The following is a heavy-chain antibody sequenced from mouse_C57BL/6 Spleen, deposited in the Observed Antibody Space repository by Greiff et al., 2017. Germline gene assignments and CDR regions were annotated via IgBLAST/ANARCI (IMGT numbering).Heavy chain of an antibody. V-gene: IGHV1-80*01. CDR1: GYAFSSYW. CDR2: IYPGDGDN. J-gene: IGHJ2*01. Sequence: QVQLQQSGAELVKPGASVKISCKASGYAFSSYWMNWVKQRPGKGLEWLGQIYPGDGDNNYNGKFKGKDILTADKSSSTAYMQLSSLTSEESAVDFCASSQLERGFDYWGQGTTLTVAS. D-gene: IGHD4-1*02. CDR3: ASSQLERGFDY.